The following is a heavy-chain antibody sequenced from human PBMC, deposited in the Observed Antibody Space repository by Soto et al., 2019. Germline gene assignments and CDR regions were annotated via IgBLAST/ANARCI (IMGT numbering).Heavy chain of an antibody. D-gene: IGHD3-22*01. CDR2: ISGSGGST. J-gene: IGHJ4*02. CDR3: AKDSAAYYYDSSGYQIDY. Sequence: GGSLRLSCAASGFTFSSYAMSWVRQAPGKGLEWVSAISGSGGSTYYADSVKGRFTISRDNSKNTLYLQMNSLRAEDTAVYYCAKDSAAYYYDSSGYQIDYWGQGTLVTVSS. CDR1: GFTFSSYA. V-gene: IGHV3-23*01.